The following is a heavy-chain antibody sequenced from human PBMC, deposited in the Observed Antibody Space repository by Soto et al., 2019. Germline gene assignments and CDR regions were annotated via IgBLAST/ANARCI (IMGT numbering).Heavy chain of an antibody. CDR2: ISGDGGST. D-gene: IGHD5-18*01. J-gene: IGHJ4*02. Sequence: PGGSLRLSCAASGFTFSSYAMSWVRQAPGKGLEWVSVISGDGGSTYYADSVKGRFTISADKSISTAYLQWSSLKASDTAMYYCAISLIVDTPMALYFWGQGTLVPVSS. CDR1: GFTFSSYA. V-gene: IGHV3-23*01. CDR3: AISLIVDTPMALYF.